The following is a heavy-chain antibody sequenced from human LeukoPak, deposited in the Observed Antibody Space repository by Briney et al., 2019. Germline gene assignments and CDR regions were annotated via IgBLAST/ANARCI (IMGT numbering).Heavy chain of an antibody. V-gene: IGHV4-59*08. D-gene: IGHD2-15*01. CDR3: ARLGYPMAFDY. CDR1: GGSISSYY. J-gene: IGHJ4*02. Sequence: SETLSLTCTVSGGSISSYYWSWIRQPPGKGLEWIGYIYYSGSTNYNPSLKSRLTISVDTSKNQFSLKLSSVTAADTAVYYCARLGYPMAFDYWGQGTLVTVSS. CDR2: IYYSGST.